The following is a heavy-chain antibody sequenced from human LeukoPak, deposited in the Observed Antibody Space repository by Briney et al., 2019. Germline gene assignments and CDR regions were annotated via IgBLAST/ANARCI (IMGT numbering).Heavy chain of an antibody. CDR1: GYTFTGYY. V-gene: IGHV1-2*02. CDR3: ARDPLRANWFDP. Sequence: ASAKVSCKASGYTFTGYYMHWVRQAPGQGLEWMGWINPNSGGTNYAQKFQGRVTMTRDTSISTAYMELSRLRSDDTAVYYCARDPLRANWFDPWGQGTLVTVSS. J-gene: IGHJ5*02. CDR2: INPNSGGT.